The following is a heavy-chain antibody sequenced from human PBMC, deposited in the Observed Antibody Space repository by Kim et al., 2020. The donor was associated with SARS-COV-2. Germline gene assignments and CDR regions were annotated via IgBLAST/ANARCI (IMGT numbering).Heavy chain of an antibody. J-gene: IGHJ5*02. CDR2: IYYTGST. CDR3: AARDFWSGYSRFDP. Sequence: SETLSLTCTVSGGSISSNNYYWDWIRQPPGKGLEWIGGIYYTGSTYYNPSLKSRITISVDTSKNQFSLKLSSVTAADTAVYYCAARDFWSGYSRFDPWGQGTLVTVSS. D-gene: IGHD3-3*01. CDR1: GGSISSNNYY. V-gene: IGHV4-39*01.